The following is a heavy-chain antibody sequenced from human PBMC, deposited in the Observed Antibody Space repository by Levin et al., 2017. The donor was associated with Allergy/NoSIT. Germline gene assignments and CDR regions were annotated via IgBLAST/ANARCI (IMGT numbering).Heavy chain of an antibody. CDR3: AKKQGGTTGFSFDV. CDR1: GFTLSDYA. Sequence: PGGSLRLSCDASGFTLSDYAMSWVRQAPGKGLEWVSVITGGGFNTYYGDSVKGRFTVSRDNSKNTLYLELNSLRAEDTAVYYCAKKQGGTTGFSFDVWGQGTMVTFSS. CDR2: ITGGGFNT. V-gene: IGHV3-23*01. J-gene: IGHJ3*01. D-gene: IGHD1-14*01.